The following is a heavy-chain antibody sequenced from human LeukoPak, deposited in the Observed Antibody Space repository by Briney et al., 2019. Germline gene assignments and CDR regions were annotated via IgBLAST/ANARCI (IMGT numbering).Heavy chain of an antibody. CDR1: GFTFSIYA. D-gene: IGHD4-17*01. CDR3: ARSGPLYGDYEFSYYYYYGMDV. V-gene: IGHV3-74*01. J-gene: IGHJ6*02. Sequence: GGSLRLSCAASGFTFSIYAMSWVRQAPGKGLVWVSRINSDGSSTSYADSVKGRFTISRDNAKNTLYLQMNSLRAEDTAVYYCARSGPLYGDYEFSYYYYYGMDVRGQGTTVTVSS. CDR2: INSDGSST.